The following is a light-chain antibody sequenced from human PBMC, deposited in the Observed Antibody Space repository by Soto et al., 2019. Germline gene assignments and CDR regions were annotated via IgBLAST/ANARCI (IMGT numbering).Light chain of an antibody. Sequence: EIVMTQSPATRSVSPGERATLSCRASQSVSSNLAWYQQKPGQAPRLLIYCASIRATGIPARFSGSGSGTEFTLTISSLQSEDFAVYYCQQYNNWPLTFGGGTKVEIK. J-gene: IGKJ4*01. CDR2: CAS. CDR1: QSVSSN. CDR3: QQYNNWPLT. V-gene: IGKV3D-15*01.